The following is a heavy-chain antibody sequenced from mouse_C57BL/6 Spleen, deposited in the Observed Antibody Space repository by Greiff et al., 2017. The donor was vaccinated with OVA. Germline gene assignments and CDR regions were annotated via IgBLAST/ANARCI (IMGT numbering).Heavy chain of an antibody. V-gene: IGHV5-17*01. CDR1: GFTFSDYG. CDR3: ASRDYGYWYFDV. J-gene: IGHJ1*03. Sequence: EVKLMESGGGLVKPGGSLKLSCAASGFTFSDYGMHWVRQAPEKGLEWVAYISSGSSTIYYADTVKGRSTISRDNAKHTLFLRRTRLGSEDTAMYYSASRDYGYWYFDVWGTGTTVTVSS. D-gene: IGHD1-1*01. CDR2: ISSGSSTI.